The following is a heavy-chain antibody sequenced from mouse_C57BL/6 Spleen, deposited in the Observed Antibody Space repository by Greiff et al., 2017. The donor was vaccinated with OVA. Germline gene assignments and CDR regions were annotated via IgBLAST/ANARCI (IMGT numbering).Heavy chain of an antibody. V-gene: IGHV1-26*01. Sequence: EVQLQQSGPELVKPGASVKISCKASGYTFTDYYMNWVKQSHGKSLEWIGDINPNNGGTSYNQKFKGKATLTVDKSSSTAYMELRSLTSEDSAVYYGARGKDDPRDYYAMDYWGQGTSVTVSS. CDR2: INPNNGGT. J-gene: IGHJ4*01. CDR3: ARGKDDPRDYYAMDY. D-gene: IGHD2-3*01. CDR1: GYTFTDYY.